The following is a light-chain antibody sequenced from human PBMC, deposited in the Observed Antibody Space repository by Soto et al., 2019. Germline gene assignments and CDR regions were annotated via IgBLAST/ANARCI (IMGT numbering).Light chain of an antibody. CDR2: LEGRGSY. V-gene: IGLV4-60*02. J-gene: IGLJ2*01. CDR3: ETWDRHSQV. CDR1: SGHSNYI. Sequence: QPVLTKSSSASASRGSSVQLTCTLSSGHSNYIIAWHQQQPGKAPRYLMKLEGRGSYDKGSGGPYRFSCSSAVANRYLTISKLHFEDESDYDSETWDRHSQVFGEGTELT.